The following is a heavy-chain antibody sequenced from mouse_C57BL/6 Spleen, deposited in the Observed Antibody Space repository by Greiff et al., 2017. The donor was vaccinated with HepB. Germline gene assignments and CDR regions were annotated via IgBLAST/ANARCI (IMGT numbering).Heavy chain of an antibody. D-gene: IGHD2-3*01. CDR3: ARSDGYYHWYFDV. CDR2: INPGSGGT. Sequence: VQLQESGAELVRPGTSVKVSCKASGYAFTNYLIEWVKQRPGQGLEWIGVINPGSGGTNYNEKFKGKATLTADKSSSTAYMQLSSLTSEDSAVYFSARSDGYYHWYFDVWGTGTTVTVSS. J-gene: IGHJ1*03. CDR1: GYAFTNYL. V-gene: IGHV1-54*01.